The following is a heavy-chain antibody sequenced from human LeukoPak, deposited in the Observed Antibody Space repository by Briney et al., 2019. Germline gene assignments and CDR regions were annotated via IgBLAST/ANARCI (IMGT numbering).Heavy chain of an antibody. CDR2: IYYSGST. Sequence: SETLSLTCTVSGGSISSYYWSWIRQPPGKGLEWIGYIYYSGSTNYNPSLKSRVTISVDTSKNQFSLKLSSVTAADTAVHYCARQLGQFDYYGSGSYYKTKGMDVWGQGTTVTVSS. D-gene: IGHD3-10*01. CDR1: GGSISSYY. V-gene: IGHV4-59*08. CDR3: ARQLGQFDYYGSGSYYKTKGMDV. J-gene: IGHJ6*02.